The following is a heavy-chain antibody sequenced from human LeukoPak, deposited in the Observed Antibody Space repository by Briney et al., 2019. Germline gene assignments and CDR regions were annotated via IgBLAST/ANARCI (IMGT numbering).Heavy chain of an antibody. Sequence: GGSLRLSCAASGFTFADHGVHWVRQVPGKGLEWVSGISWHSAHIGYAESVRGRFTISRDNAKNSLYLQMDSLRPEDTALYYCTKDMGVRDGYNKAFDYWGQGTLVTVSS. CDR2: ISWHSAHI. J-gene: IGHJ4*02. CDR3: TKDMGVRDGYNKAFDY. V-gene: IGHV3-9*01. CDR1: GFTFADHG. D-gene: IGHD5-24*01.